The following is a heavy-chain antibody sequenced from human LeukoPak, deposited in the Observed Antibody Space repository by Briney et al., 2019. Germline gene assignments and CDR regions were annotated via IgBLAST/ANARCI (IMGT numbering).Heavy chain of an antibody. CDR1: GDSITTYY. J-gene: IGHJ3*02. D-gene: IGHD3-3*01. CDR2: SFHTGNT. V-gene: IGHV4-59*12. CDR3: ARAIGVGSFDAFDI. Sequence: SETLSLTRTVSGDSITTYYWSWLRQPPGKGLEWIGYSFHTGNTNYNPSLESRVAISIDTSKNHLSLRLTFVTAADTAIYYCARAIGVGSFDAFDIWGQGAKVAVSS.